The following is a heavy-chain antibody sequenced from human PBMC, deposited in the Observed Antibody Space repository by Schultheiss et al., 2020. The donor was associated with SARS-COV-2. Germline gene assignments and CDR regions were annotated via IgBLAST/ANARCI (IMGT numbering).Heavy chain of an antibody. CDR2: IYTSGST. J-gene: IGHJ5*02. CDR3: ARDKGRGSSSGWFDP. CDR1: GGSISSGSYY. Sequence: SETLSLTCTVSGGSISSGSYYWSWIRQPAGKGLEWIGRIYTSGSTNYNPSLKSRVTISVDRSKNQFSLKLSSVTAADTAVYYCARDKGRGSSSGWFDPWGQGTLVTVSS. D-gene: IGHD6-13*01. V-gene: IGHV4-61*02.